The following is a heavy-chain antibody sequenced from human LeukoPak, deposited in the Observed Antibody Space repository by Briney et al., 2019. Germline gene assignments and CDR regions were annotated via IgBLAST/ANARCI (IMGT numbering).Heavy chain of an antibody. V-gene: IGHV4-59*01. CDR3: ASSKGATMVRGVINWFDP. J-gene: IGHJ5*02. Sequence: SETLSLTCTVSGGSISSYYWSWVRQPPGKGLEWIGYIYYSGSTNYNPSLKSRVTISVDTPKNQFSLKLSSVTAADTAVYYCASSKGATMVRGVINWFDPWGQGTLVTVSS. CDR2: IYYSGST. D-gene: IGHD3-10*01. CDR1: GGSISSYY.